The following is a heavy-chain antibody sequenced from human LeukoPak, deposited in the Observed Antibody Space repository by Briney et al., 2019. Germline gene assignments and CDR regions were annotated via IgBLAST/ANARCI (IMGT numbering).Heavy chain of an antibody. V-gene: IGHV1-46*01. CDR3: ARDLANNLGYCSSTSCPYGMDV. J-gene: IGHJ6*02. D-gene: IGHD2-2*01. CDR2: INPSGGST. Sequence: ASVKVSCKASGYTFTSYYMHWVRQAPGQGLEWMGIINPSGGSTSYAQKFQGRVTMTRDTYTSTVYMELSSLRSEDTAVYYCARDLANNLGYCSSTSCPYGMDVWGQGTTVTVSS. CDR1: GYTFTSYY.